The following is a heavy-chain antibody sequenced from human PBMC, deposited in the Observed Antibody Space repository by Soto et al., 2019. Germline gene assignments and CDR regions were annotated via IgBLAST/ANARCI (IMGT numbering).Heavy chain of an antibody. CDR2: ISSSSDNT. V-gene: IGHV3-23*01. CDR3: AQCGYGSDLLLWFDP. CDR1: GFTFSNYA. Sequence: EVQLLESGGGLVQPGGSLRLSCAASGFTFSNYAMTWVRQAPGTGLEWVSAISSSSDNTYYADSVKGRFTISRDNANNALSLQKDSRRAGETAVYYCAQCGYGSDLLLWFDPLGQGTLVTVSS. J-gene: IGHJ5*01. D-gene: IGHD6-25*01.